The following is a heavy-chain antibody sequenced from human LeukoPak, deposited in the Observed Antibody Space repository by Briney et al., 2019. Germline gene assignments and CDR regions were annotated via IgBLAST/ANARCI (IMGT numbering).Heavy chain of an antibody. V-gene: IGHV4-39*01. CDR2: IYYSGST. J-gene: IGHJ3*02. Sequence: SETLSPTCTVSGGSISSSSYYWGWIRQPPGKGLEWIGSIYYSGSTYYNPSLKSRVTISVDTSKNQFSLKLSSVTAADTAVYYCARLGRVRGVISYNRAFDIWGQGTMVTVSS. D-gene: IGHD3-10*01. CDR1: GGSISSSSYY. CDR3: ARLGRVRGVISYNRAFDI.